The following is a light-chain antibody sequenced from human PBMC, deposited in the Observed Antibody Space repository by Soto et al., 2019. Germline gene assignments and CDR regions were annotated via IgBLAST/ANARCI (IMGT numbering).Light chain of an antibody. CDR3: LQYHTLWA. Sequence: EIVITQSPATLSVSPGERATLSCRASQNIYSNVAWYQQRPGQAPRLLIYRASTRAPGTPARFSGSGSGTEFTLTISSLQSEDFTVYSCLQYHTLWAFGQGTKVDIK. CDR1: QNIYSN. J-gene: IGKJ1*01. V-gene: IGKV3-15*01. CDR2: RAS.